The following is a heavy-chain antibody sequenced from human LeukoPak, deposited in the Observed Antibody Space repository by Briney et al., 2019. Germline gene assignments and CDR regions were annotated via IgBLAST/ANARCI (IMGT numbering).Heavy chain of an antibody. V-gene: IGHV3-53*01. Sequence: PGGSLRLSCAASGFAISSKYMTWVRQVPGKGLGWVSVTYNGGSTYYADSVKGRFTISRDNSKNTLYLQMNSLRAEDTAVYYCAREGHPYGMDVWGQGTTVTVSS. CDR1: GFAISSKY. CDR3: AREGHPYGMDV. J-gene: IGHJ6*02. CDR2: TYNGGST.